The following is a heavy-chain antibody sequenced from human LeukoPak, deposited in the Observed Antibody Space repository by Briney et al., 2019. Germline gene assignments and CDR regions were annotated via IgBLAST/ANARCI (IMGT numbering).Heavy chain of an antibody. V-gene: IGHV4-34*01. D-gene: IGHD3-10*01. CDR2: INHSGST. J-gene: IGHJ4*02. CDR1: GGSFSGYY. Sequence: SETLSLTCAVYGGSFSGYYWSWIRQPPGKGLEWIGEINHSGSTNYNPSLKSRVTISVDTSKNQFSLKLSSVTAADTAVYYCARQRSYYGSGSYYYFDYWGQGTLVTVSS. CDR3: ARQRSYYGSGSYYYFDY.